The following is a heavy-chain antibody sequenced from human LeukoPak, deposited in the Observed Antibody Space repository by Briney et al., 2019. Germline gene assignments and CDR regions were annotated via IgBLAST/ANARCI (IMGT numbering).Heavy chain of an antibody. Sequence: SETLSLTCTVSGGSISSYYWSWIRQPPGKGLEWIGYIYNSGSTNYNPSLKSRVTISVDTSKNQFSLKLSSVTAADTAVYYCARVPCSSTSCYHYYYYMDVWGRGTTVTVSS. D-gene: IGHD2-2*01. CDR2: IYNSGST. J-gene: IGHJ6*03. V-gene: IGHV4-59*01. CDR1: GGSISSYY. CDR3: ARVPCSSTSCYHYYYYMDV.